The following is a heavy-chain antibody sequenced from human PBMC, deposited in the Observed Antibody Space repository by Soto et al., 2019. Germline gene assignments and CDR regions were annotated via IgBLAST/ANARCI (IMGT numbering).Heavy chain of an antibody. CDR2: MNPNSGNT. D-gene: IGHD2-2*01. J-gene: IGHJ6*03. Sequence: ASVKVSCKASGYTFTSYDINWVRQATGQGLEWMGWMNPNSGNTGYAQKFQGRVTMTRNTSISTAYMELSSLRSEDTAVYYCARGGKGAEVVPAANHQPYYYYMDVWGKGTTVTVSS. V-gene: IGHV1-8*01. CDR3: ARGGKGAEVVPAANHQPYYYYMDV. CDR1: GYTFTSYD.